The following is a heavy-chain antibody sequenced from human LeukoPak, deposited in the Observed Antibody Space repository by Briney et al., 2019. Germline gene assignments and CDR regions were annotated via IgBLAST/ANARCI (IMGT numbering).Heavy chain of an antibody. V-gene: IGHV3-30*04. CDR2: ISYDGSNK. D-gene: IGHD5-18*01. CDR3: ARDRWGYSYGIHFDY. CDR1: GFTFSSYA. Sequence: PGGSLRLSCAASGFTFSSYAMHWVRQAPGKGLEWVAVISYDGSNKYYADSVKGRFTISRDNSKNTLYLQMNSLRAEDTAVYYCARDRWGYSYGIHFDYWGQGTLVTVSS. J-gene: IGHJ4*02.